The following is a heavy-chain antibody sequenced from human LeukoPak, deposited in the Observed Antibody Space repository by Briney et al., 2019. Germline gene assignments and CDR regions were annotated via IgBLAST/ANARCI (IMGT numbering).Heavy chain of an antibody. D-gene: IGHD2-2*02. CDR2: ISSSSSTI. CDR3: ARDPPPCTTTTCYTGFDY. Sequence: GGSLRLSCAASGFTFSAYSMNWVRQAPGKGLEWVSYISSSSSTIFYADSVKGRFTISRDNAKNSLYLQMNSLRDEDTAVYYCARDPPPCTTTTCYTGFDYWGQGTLVTVSS. V-gene: IGHV3-48*02. J-gene: IGHJ4*02. CDR1: GFTFSAYS.